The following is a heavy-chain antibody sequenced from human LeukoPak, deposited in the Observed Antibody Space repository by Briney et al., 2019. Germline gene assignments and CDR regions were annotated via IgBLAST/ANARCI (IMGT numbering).Heavy chain of an antibody. J-gene: IGHJ6*03. CDR2: IKPNSGGR. D-gene: IGHD4-17*01. V-gene: IGHV1-2*02. CDR3: ARITPPYGDYVYPSAYYYFYMDV. CDR1: GYTFTGYY. Sequence: ASVKVSCKASGYTFTGYYMHWERQGPVHRLEWTCWIKPNSGGRNHEQRFQGRVTMTRATSISTAYMELSRLRSDDTAVYYCARITPPYGDYVYPSAYYYFYMDVWGKGTTVTVSS.